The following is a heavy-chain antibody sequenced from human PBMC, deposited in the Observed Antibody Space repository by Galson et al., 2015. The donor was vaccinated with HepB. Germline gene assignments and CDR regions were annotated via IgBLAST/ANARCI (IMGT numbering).Heavy chain of an antibody. Sequence: SLRLSCAASGFTFSSYDMHWVRQATGKGLEWVSAIGTAGDTYYPGSVKGRFTISRENAKNSLYLQMNSLRAGDTAVYYCARGGWGVYFESAFDIWGQGTMVTVSS. CDR2: IGTAGDT. D-gene: IGHD6-13*01. CDR1: GFTFSSYD. CDR3: ARGGWGVYFESAFDI. V-gene: IGHV3-13*01. J-gene: IGHJ3*02.